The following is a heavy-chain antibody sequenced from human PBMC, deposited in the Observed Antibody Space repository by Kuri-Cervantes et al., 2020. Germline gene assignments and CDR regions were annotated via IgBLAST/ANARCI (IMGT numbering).Heavy chain of an antibody. CDR1: GFTFSSYG. Sequence: GGSLRLSCAASGFTFSSYGMHWVRQAPGKGLERVAVISYDGSNKYYADSVKGRFTISRDNSKNTLYLQMNSLRAEDTAVYYCAKSWWRPAIGGHFDYWGQGTLVTVSS. CDR2: ISYDGSNK. V-gene: IGHV3-30*18. D-gene: IGHD2-2*01. CDR3: AKSWWRPAIGGHFDY. J-gene: IGHJ4*02.